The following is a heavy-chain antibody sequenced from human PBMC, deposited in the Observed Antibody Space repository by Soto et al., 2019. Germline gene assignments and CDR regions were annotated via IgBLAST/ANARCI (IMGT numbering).Heavy chain of an antibody. D-gene: IGHD3-3*01. Sequence: SETLSLTCTVSGGSVSSRSYYWSWIRQPPGKGLEWIGHMYYSGTTNYQPSLKSRVTISADTSQNQFSLKLSSVSAADTAVYYCARGLVFGVAIHLFESWCQGPLVTLSS. V-gene: IGHV4-61*01. CDR1: GGSVSSRSYY. CDR3: ARGLVFGVAIHLFES. J-gene: IGHJ5*01. CDR2: MYYSGTT.